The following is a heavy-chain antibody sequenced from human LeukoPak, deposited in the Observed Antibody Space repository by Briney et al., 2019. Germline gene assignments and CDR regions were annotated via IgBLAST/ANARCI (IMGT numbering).Heavy chain of an antibody. CDR3: ARVLPSDY. Sequence: ASVKVSCKASGYTFTGYYIHWVRQAPGQGLEWMGWINPNSGDTNYAQKFQGRVTMTRDTAISTVYMELSRLRSDDTALYYCARVLPSDYWGQGTLVTVSS. CDR1: GYTFTGYY. V-gene: IGHV1-2*02. J-gene: IGHJ4*02. D-gene: IGHD1-26*01. CDR2: INPNSGDT.